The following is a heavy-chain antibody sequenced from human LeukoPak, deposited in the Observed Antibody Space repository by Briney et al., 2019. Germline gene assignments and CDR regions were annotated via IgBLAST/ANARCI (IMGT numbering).Heavy chain of an antibody. J-gene: IGHJ6*03. CDR1: AFTFSSYS. CDR3: AREYSGSYYFGYYYYYYMDV. Sequence: GGSLRLSCAASAFTFSSYSMNWVRQAPGRGLEWVSYISSSSSTIYYADSVKGRFTISRDNAKNSLYLQMNSLRAEDTAVYYCAREYSGSYYFGYYYYYYMDVWGKGTTVTISS. V-gene: IGHV3-48*04. D-gene: IGHD1-26*01. CDR2: ISSSSSTI.